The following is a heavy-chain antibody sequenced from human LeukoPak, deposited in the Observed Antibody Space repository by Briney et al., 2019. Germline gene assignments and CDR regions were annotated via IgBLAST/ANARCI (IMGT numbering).Heavy chain of an antibody. CDR1: GGSVSGYY. V-gene: IGHV4-59*02. Sequence: SETLSLTCVVSGGSVSGYYWGWIRQPPGRGLEWIGYVYYSGSTNYNPSFKSRITISVDTSRNQFSLQLSSVTAADTAVYYCARIHRYCSGGARYVLDNWGQGTLVAVSS. D-gene: IGHD2-15*01. CDR2: VYYSGST. J-gene: IGHJ4*02. CDR3: ARIHRYCSGGARYVLDN.